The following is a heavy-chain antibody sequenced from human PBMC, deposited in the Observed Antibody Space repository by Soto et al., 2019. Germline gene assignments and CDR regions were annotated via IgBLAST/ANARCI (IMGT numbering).Heavy chain of an antibody. J-gene: IGHJ4*02. D-gene: IGHD3-16*01. CDR1: GFTYESYA. CDR3: SISTGGFGGLFVVPSDY. V-gene: IGHV3-23*01. CDR2: ITSGGTVA. Sequence: EVQLLESGGGLVQPGGSLRLSCAASGFTYESYAMSWVRQAPGKGLEWVSGITSGGTVAHYADSVKGRFAMSKNNSKTLLSLEMNSLRIDVTGLYYCSISTGGFGGLFVVPSDYWGQGTLVTVSS.